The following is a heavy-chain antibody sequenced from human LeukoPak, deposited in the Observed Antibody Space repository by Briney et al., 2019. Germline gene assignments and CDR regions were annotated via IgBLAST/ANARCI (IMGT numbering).Heavy chain of an antibody. Sequence: ASETLSLTCAVYGGSFSGYYWSWIRQPPGKGLEWIGEINHSGSTNYNPSLKSRVTISVDTSKNQFSLKLSSVTAADTAVYYCARGSTANAWGQGTLVTVSS. CDR3: ARGSTANA. D-gene: IGHD5-18*01. CDR2: INHSGST. J-gene: IGHJ5*02. V-gene: IGHV4-34*01. CDR1: GGSFSGYY.